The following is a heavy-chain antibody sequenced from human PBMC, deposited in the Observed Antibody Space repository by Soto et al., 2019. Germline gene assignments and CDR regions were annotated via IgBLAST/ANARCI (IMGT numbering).Heavy chain of an antibody. Sequence: ASVKVSCKASGYTFTSYGISWVRQAPGQGLEWMGWISAYNGNTNYAQKLQGRVTMTTDKSTSTAYMELRSLRSEDTAVYYCARDQATYSGVWYSLYYGMDVWGQGTTVTVSS. J-gene: IGHJ6*02. CDR1: GYTFTSYG. CDR3: ARDQATYSGVWYSLYYGMDV. CDR2: ISAYNGNT. D-gene: IGHD6-19*01. V-gene: IGHV1-18*01.